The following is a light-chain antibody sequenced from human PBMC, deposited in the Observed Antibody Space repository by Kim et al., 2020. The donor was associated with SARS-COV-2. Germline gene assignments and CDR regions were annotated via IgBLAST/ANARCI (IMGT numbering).Light chain of an antibody. Sequence: SYELTQPPSVSVAPGKTARISCGGDNVGSKSVQWYQKRPGQAPVVVVYDDTDRPSGIPERFSGSNSGNTATLTISRVEAGDEADYYCQVWDSNSDHVVFGEGTQLTVL. CDR1: NVGSKS. J-gene: IGLJ2*01. CDR3: QVWDSNSDHVV. CDR2: DDT. V-gene: IGLV3-21*03.